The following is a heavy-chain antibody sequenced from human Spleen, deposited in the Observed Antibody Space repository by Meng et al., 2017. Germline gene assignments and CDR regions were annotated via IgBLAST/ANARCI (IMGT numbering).Heavy chain of an antibody. J-gene: IGHJ4*02. CDR3: ATRGNPYLNC. CDR1: GYTLSSDG. CDR2: INVYNGKT. V-gene: IGHV1-18*01. Sequence: QGQVVQSGAGVKKPGASVNVSVAASGYTLSSDGFSWVRQAPGQGLEWLGWINVYNGKTDYALKFQDRVTMTTDTFTNTAYMELRSLRSDDTAVYYCATRGNPYLNCWGQGTLVTVSS.